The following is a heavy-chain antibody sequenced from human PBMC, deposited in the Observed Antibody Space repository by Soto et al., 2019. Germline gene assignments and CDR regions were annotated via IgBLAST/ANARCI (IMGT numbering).Heavy chain of an antibody. CDR1: GFMFSDYG. J-gene: IGHJ6*02. CDR2: ISFDGNYK. CDR3: AKGVEANWGFYYGMDV. V-gene: IGHV3-30*18. D-gene: IGHD7-27*01. Sequence: VESGGGVVQPGSSLRLSCVASGFMFSDYGMHWVRQTPGRGLEWVAVISFDGNYKYYAKSVKGRFTFARDNSKNTLSLQMNSLRVEDTAVYYCAKGVEANWGFYYGMDVWGQGTTVTVSS.